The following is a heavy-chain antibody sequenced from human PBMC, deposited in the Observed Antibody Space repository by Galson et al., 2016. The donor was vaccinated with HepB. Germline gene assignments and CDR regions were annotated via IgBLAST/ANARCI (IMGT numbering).Heavy chain of an antibody. CDR2: IKEDGSQK. D-gene: IGHD2-15*01. Sequence: SLRLSCAASGFTISSYWMTWVRQAPGKGLEWVANIKEDGSQKNYVDSVKGRFTISRDNAKNSLYLQMNSLRVEDTALYYCEAYCGGGSCHEVEYWGQGTQVTVSS. CDR1: GFTISSYW. J-gene: IGHJ4*02. CDR3: EAYCGGGSCHEVEY. V-gene: IGHV3-7*01.